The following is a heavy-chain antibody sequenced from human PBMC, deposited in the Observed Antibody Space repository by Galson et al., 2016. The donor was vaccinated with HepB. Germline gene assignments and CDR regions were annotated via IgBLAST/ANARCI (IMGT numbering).Heavy chain of an antibody. V-gene: IGHV3-53*01. Sequence: SLRLSCAASGFTVSGNYLTWVRQAPGRAPECVSIIYSGGGTYYADSVKGRFTISRDSSKNTMYLQMNSLRVEDTAVYYCARALWGQSCSSTSCVTGGFDYWGPGTLVTVSS. CDR1: GFTVSGNY. CDR2: IYSGGGT. D-gene: IGHD2-2*01. CDR3: ARALWGQSCSSTSCVTGGFDY. J-gene: IGHJ4*02.